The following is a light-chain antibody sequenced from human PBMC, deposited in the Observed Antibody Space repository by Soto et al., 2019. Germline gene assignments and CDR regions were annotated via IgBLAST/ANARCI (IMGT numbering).Light chain of an antibody. J-gene: IGKJ1*01. CDR2: DAS. V-gene: IGKV3-20*01. CDR1: QSVSSSY. CDR3: QQYGSSPT. Sequence: EIVLTQSPGTLSLSPWERATLSCRSSQSVSSSYLAWYQQKPGQAPRLLIYDASSRATGIPDRFSGSGSGTDFTLTISRLEPEDCAVYYCQQYGSSPTFGQGTKVEIK.